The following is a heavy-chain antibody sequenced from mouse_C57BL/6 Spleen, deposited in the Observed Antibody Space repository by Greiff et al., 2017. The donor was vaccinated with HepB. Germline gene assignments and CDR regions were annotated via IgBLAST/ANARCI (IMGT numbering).Heavy chain of an antibody. CDR1: GFTFSSYA. CDR3: ARDAPLHYDYDEYAMDY. V-gene: IGHV5-4*01. J-gene: IGHJ4*01. Sequence: EVKLVESGGGLVKPGGSLKLSCAASGFTFSSYAMSWVRQTPEKRLEWVATISDGGSYTYYPDNVKGRFTISRDNAKNNLYLQMSHLKSEDTAMYYCARDAPLHYDYDEYAMDYWGQGTSVTVSS. D-gene: IGHD2-4*01. CDR2: ISDGGSYT.